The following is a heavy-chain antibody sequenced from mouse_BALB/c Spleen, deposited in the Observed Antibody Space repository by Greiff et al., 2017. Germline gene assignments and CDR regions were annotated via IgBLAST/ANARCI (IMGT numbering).Heavy chain of an antibody. CDR3: ARDDYGDYAMDY. CDR2: IRNKANGYTT. D-gene: IGHD2-4*01. J-gene: IGHJ4*01. CDR1: GFTFTDYY. V-gene: IGHV7-3*02. Sequence: EVKLMQSGGGLVQPGGSLRLSCATSGFTFTDYYMSWVRQPPGKALEWLGFIRNKANGYTTEYSASVKGRFTISRDNSQSILYLQMNTLRAEDSATYYCARDDYGDYAMDYWGQGTSVTVSS.